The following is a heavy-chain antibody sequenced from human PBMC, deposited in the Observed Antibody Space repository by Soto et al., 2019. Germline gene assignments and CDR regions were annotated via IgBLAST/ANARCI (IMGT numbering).Heavy chain of an antibody. CDR3: ARGVTAGVDY. V-gene: IGHV1-8*01. J-gene: IGHJ4*02. CDR1: GYSFTSLD. CDR2: MQPSSGGT. Sequence: ASVKVSCKASGYSFTSLDINWVRQTTGQGLEWMGWMQPSSGGTGYAQKFQGRVTMTRDTSINTAYMELSSLTSDDTAFYYCARGVTAGVDYWGQGTLVTVSS. D-gene: IGHD1-26*01.